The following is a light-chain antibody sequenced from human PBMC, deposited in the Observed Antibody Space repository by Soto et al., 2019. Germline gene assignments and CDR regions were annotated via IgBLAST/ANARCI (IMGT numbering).Light chain of an antibody. CDR3: QQYNSGRT. Sequence: DIQMTQSPSTLSASVGDRVTISCRASQSIGNELAWYQQKPGKAPKVLIYDASNLESGVPSRFSGSGSGTEFTLTISSLQPDDFATYHCQQYNSGRTFGQGTKLEIK. CDR1: QSIGNE. CDR2: DAS. J-gene: IGKJ2*02. V-gene: IGKV1-5*01.